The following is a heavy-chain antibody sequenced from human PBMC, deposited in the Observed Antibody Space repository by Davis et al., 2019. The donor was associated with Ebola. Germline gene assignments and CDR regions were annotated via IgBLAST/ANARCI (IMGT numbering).Heavy chain of an antibody. D-gene: IGHD3-10*01. CDR3: AKFVNYYGSGSSFDY. CDR1: GFTFSSYA. J-gene: IGHJ4*02. V-gene: IGHV3-23*01. Sequence: PGGSLRLSCAASGFTFSSYAMSWVRQAPGKGLEWVSAISGSGGSTYYADSVKGRFTISRDNSKNTLYLQMNSLRAEDTAVYYCAKFVNYYGSGSSFDYWGQGTLVTVSS. CDR2: ISGSGGST.